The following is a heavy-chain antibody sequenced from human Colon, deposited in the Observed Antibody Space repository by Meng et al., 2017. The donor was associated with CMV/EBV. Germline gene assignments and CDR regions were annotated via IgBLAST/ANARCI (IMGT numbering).Heavy chain of an antibody. CDR2: IKSDGTEQ. D-gene: IGHD1-26*01. J-gene: IGHJ4*02. V-gene: IGHV3-7*01. CDR1: GFTFSNYW. CDR3: VKDINSGFYFTY. Sequence: GESLKISCETSGFTFSNYWMFWVRQAPGKGLEWVANIKSDGTEQHYVDSVKGRFTISRDNAKKSLYLQMSSLRVEDTALYYCVKDINSGFYFTYWGQGTLVTVSS.